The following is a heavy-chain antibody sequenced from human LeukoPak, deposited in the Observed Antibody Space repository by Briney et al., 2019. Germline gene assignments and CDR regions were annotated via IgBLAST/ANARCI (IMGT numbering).Heavy chain of an antibody. Sequence: PSETLSLTCTVSGGPFVGYYWTWIRQPPGKGLEWIGEITHSGGGNYNPSLKSGVTISVDSSQNRFSLKVLSVTAADTAVYYCARRAGAPDFDVWGLGTLVSVSS. V-gene: IGHV4-34*01. CDR1: GGPFVGYY. CDR3: ARRAGAPDFDV. J-gene: IGHJ4*02. D-gene: IGHD3-10*01. CDR2: ITHSGGG.